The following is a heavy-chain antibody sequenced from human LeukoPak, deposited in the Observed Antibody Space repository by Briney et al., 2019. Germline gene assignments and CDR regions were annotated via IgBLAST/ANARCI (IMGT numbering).Heavy chain of an antibody. CDR1: GFTFSSYS. V-gene: IGHV3-21*01. Sequence: GGSLRLSCAASGFTFSSYSMNWARQAPGKGLEWVSSISSASTYIYYADSVKGRFTISRDNAKNSLYLQMNSLRAEDTAMYYCARLVWDTTMADGDIDSWGQGTLLIVSP. J-gene: IGHJ4*02. CDR2: ISSASTYI. CDR3: ARLVWDTTMADGDIDS. D-gene: IGHD5-18*01.